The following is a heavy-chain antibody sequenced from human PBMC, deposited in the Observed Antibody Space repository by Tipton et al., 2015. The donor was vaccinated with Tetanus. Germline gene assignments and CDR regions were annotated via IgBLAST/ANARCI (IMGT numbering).Heavy chain of an antibody. CDR3: ARAHCTDGVCNFDF. Sequence: QLVQSGGEVKKPGESLKISCKGSGYIFNSYWIGWVRQKPGKGLEWMGTIYPGDSDTRYSPSFQGQVTISVDKSINTAYLQWSSLKASDTSMFYCARAHCTDGVCNFDFWGQGALVSVSS. CDR1: GYIFNSYW. D-gene: IGHD2-8*01. J-gene: IGHJ4*02. CDR2: IYPGDSDT. V-gene: IGHV5-51*01.